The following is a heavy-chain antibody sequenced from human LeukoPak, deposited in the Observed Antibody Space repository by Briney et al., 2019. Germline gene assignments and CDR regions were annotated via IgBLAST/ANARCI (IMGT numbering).Heavy chain of an antibody. CDR3: ARVGELDSFDY. D-gene: IGHD3-16*01. Sequence: QPGGSLRLSCAASGFTFSSYWMNWARQAPGKGLEWVASINHNGNVNYYVDSVKGRFTISRDNAKNSLYLQMNSLRAEDTAVYYCARVGELDSFDYWGQGTLVTVSS. V-gene: IGHV3-7*03. J-gene: IGHJ4*02. CDR1: GFTFSSYW. CDR2: INHNGNVN.